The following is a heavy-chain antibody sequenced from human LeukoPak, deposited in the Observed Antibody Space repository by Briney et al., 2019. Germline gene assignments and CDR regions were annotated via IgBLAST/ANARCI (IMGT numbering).Heavy chain of an antibody. CDR2: INHSGST. D-gene: IGHD1-26*01. V-gene: IGHV4-34*01. CDR1: GGSFSGYY. CDR3: ATTTIRLGY. Sequence: SETLSLTCAVYGGSFSGYYWSWIRQPPGKGLEWIGEINHSGSTYYNPSLKSRVTISVDTSNNQFSLKLSSVTAADTAVYYCATTTIRLGYWGQGALVTVSS. J-gene: IGHJ4*02.